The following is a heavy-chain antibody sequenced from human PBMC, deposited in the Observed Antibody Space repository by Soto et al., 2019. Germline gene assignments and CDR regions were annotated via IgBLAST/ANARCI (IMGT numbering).Heavy chain of an antibody. CDR2: IIPIPGTA. D-gene: IGHD2-2*01. J-gene: IGHJ6*02. Sequence: QVQLVQSGAEVQKPGSSVKVSCKASGGTFGSYAISWVRQAPGQGLEWMGGIIPIPGTANYAQKFQGRVTIAADESTSTAYMELNSRRSEDTAVYYCARSQGSSTSLEIYYYYYYGMDVWGQGTTVTVSS. V-gene: IGHV1-69*01. CDR3: ARSQGSSTSLEIYYYYYYGMDV. CDR1: GGTFGSYA.